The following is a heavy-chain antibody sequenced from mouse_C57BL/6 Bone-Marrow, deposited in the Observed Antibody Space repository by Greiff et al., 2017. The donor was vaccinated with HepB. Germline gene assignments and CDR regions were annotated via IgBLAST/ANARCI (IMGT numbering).Heavy chain of an antibody. CDR2: IDPENGDT. CDR3: TPYYYGSSYSFDY. D-gene: IGHD1-1*01. J-gene: IGHJ2*01. Sequence: EVQLQESGAELVRPGASVKLSCTASGFNIKDDYMHWVKQRPEQGLEWIGWIDPENGDTKYASKFQGKATITADTSSNTAYLQLSSLTSEDTAVYYCTPYYYGSSYSFDYWGQCTTLTVSS. V-gene: IGHV14-4*01. CDR1: GFNIKDDY.